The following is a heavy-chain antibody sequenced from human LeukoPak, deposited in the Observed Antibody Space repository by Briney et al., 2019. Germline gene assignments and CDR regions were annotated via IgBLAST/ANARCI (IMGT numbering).Heavy chain of an antibody. CDR1: GFTFSTYS. CDR3: AKDPHSSGWYSGFDY. V-gene: IGHV3-48*04. D-gene: IGHD6-19*01. J-gene: IGHJ4*02. Sequence: GGSLRLSCAASGFTFSTYSMNWVRQAPGKGLEWLSYISSSTTTIYYADSAKGRFTISRDNAKNSLYLQMNSLRAEDMALYYCAKDPHSSGWYSGFDYWGQGTLVTVSS. CDR2: ISSSTTTI.